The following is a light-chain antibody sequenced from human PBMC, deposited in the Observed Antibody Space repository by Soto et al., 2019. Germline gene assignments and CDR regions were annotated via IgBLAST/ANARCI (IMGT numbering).Light chain of an antibody. V-gene: IGKV1-5*03. CDR3: QQYNDFQYT. CDR1: KIIGSW. J-gene: IGKJ2*01. CDR2: KAT. Sequence: DIQMTQSPSTLSASVGDGVTITCRASKIIGSWLAWYQQKPGKAPKLLIYKATNLQSGVPSRFSGSGSGTDFSLTISSLQPEDSATYFCQQYNDFQYTFGPGTKLE.